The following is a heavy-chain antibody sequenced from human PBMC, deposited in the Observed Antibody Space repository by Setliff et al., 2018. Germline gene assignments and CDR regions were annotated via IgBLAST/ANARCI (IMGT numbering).Heavy chain of an antibody. CDR2: INPGGGSS. J-gene: IGHJ4*02. V-gene: IGHV1-46*01. CDR3: ARAGSAAAGRKGIFEY. CDR1: GATLSGVV. D-gene: IGHD6-13*01. Sequence: ASVKVSCKASGATLSGVVFSWVRQAPGQGLEWMGIINPGGGSSSSTEKFQGRVTMTRDTSASTVYMEMGNLTSDDTAVYYCARAGSAAAGRKGIFEYWGQGSLVTVSS.